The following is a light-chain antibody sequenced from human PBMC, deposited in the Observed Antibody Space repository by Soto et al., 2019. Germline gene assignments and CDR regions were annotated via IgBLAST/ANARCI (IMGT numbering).Light chain of an antibody. CDR3: QHYHSWPPYT. V-gene: IGKV3-15*01. CDR2: GAS. J-gene: IGKJ2*01. Sequence: EIVMTQSPATLSVSPGERATLSCRASQSVSSDLAWYQQKPGQAPRLLIYGASTRATGIPARFSGSGSGTEFTLTISSLQSADFAVYYCQHYHSWPPYTSGQGTKVEIK. CDR1: QSVSSD.